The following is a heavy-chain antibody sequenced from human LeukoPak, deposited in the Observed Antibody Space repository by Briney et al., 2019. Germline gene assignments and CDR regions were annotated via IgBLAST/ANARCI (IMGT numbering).Heavy chain of an antibody. CDR2: FDPEDGET. CDR3: AARIGYCTNGVCSPLDY. CDR1: GYTLTELS. Sequence: ASVKVSCKVSGYTLTELSMHWVRQAPGKGLEWMGGFDPEDGETIYAQKFQGRVTMTEDTSTDTAYMELSSLRSEGTAVYYCAARIGYCTNGVCSPLDYWGQGTLVTVSS. V-gene: IGHV1-24*01. J-gene: IGHJ4*02. D-gene: IGHD2-8*01.